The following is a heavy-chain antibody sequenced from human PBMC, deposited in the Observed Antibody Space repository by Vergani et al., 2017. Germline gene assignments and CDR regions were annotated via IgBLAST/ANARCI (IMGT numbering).Heavy chain of an antibody. D-gene: IGHD3-9*01. Sequence: QVQLQESGPGLVKPSETLSLTCTVSGGSISSYYWSWIRQPPGKGLEWIGYIYYSGSTNYNPSLKSRVTISVDTSKNQFSLKLSSVTAADTAVYYCAISRGRDILTGYYRRYYYGMDVWGQGTTVTVSS. J-gene: IGHJ6*02. V-gene: IGHV4-59*01. CDR2: IYYSGST. CDR3: AISRGRDILTGYYRRYYYGMDV. CDR1: GGSISSYY.